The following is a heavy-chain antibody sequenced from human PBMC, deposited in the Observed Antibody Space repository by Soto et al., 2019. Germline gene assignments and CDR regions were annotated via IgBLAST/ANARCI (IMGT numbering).Heavy chain of an antibody. CDR1: GFNFQDYY. D-gene: IGHD2-21*01. CDR3: ASLSCGRSDY. Sequence: LRLSCAASGFNFQDYYMTWMGQAAGKGLEGVSYISSSISFTNYADSVKSRFTISRDNANNSLYLQMISLRAEDTPVYYCASLSCGRSDYWGQGALVTVSS. V-gene: IGHV3-11*06. CDR2: ISSSISFT. J-gene: IGHJ4*02.